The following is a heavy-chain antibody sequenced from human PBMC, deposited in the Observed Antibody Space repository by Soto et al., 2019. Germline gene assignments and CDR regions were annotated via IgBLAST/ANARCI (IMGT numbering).Heavy chain of an antibody. Sequence: GGSLRLSCAASGFTFSSYSMNWVRQAPGKGLEWVSSISSSSSYIYYADSVKGRFTISRDNAKNSLYLQMNSLRAEDTAVYYCARGYCSSTSCYFAPLDYWGQGTLVTVSS. V-gene: IGHV3-21*01. J-gene: IGHJ4*02. CDR1: GFTFSSYS. CDR2: ISSSSSYI. D-gene: IGHD2-2*01. CDR3: ARGYCSSTSCYFAPLDY.